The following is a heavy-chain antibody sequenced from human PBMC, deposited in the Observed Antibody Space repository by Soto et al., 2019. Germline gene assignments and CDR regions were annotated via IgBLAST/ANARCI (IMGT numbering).Heavy chain of an antibody. CDR1: GFTCSSYS. V-gene: IGHV3-23*01. CDR2: ISGSGGST. D-gene: IGHD1-26*01. CDR3: AKSPPGSGSYYSYLDY. Sequence: LRLSYAASGFTCSSYSMSWVRQAPGKGLEWVSAISGSGGSTYYADSVKGRFTISRDNSKNTLYLQMNSLRAEDTVVYYCAKSPPGSGSYYSYLDYWGQGTLVTVS. J-gene: IGHJ4*02.